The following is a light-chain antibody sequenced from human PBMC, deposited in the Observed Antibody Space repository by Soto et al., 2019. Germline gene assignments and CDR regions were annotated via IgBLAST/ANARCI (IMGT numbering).Light chain of an antibody. J-gene: IGKJ3*01. V-gene: IGKV3-20*01. Sequence: EIVLTQSPGTLSLSPGERATLSCRASQSVSSSYLAWYQQKPGQAPRLLIYGASSRATGIPDRFSGSGSGTDFTLTISRLEPEDFAVYYCKQYGSSPHFGPGTKVDIK. CDR2: GAS. CDR3: KQYGSSPH. CDR1: QSVSSSY.